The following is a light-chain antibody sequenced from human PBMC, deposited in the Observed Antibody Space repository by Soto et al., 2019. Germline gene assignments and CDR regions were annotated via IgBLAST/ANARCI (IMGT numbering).Light chain of an antibody. Sequence: EVVLTQSPGTLSLSPGARATLSFRASQRVSSAFLAWYQQKPGLAPRLILYDTSFRATGIPDRFSGSGSGTDFTLTISRLDPEDFAVYYCQQYGSSASFGQGTKVDIK. J-gene: IGKJ1*01. CDR2: DTS. V-gene: IGKV3D-20*01. CDR3: QQYGSSAS. CDR1: QRVSSAF.